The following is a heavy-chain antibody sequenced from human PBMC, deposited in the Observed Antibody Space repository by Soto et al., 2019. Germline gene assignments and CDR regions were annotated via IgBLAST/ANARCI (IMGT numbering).Heavy chain of an antibody. CDR2: INHSGST. CDR3: ARTGYSGYYNYFDY. Sequence: XXTLSLPFAVYGGSFSGYYWRWILQPPGKGLEWIGEINHSGSTNYNPSLKSRVTISVDTSKNQFSLKLSSVTAADTAVYYCARTGYSGYYNYFDYWGQGTLVTVSS. J-gene: IGHJ4*02. CDR1: GGSFSGYY. V-gene: IGHV4-34*01. D-gene: IGHD5-12*01.